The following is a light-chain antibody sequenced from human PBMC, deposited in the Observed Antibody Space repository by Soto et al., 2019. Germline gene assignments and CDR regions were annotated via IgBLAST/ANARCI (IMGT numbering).Light chain of an antibody. J-gene: IGKJ4*01. CDR1: QSVSSN. V-gene: IGKV3-11*01. Sequence: EIVITQSPATRSVSPGERATLSCRASQSVSSNLAWYQQKPGQAPRLLIYDASNRETGIPARFSGSGSGTEFTLTISILEPEDFEVDYCQQRSNWKVTFGGGTKVDIK. CDR2: DAS. CDR3: QQRSNWKVT.